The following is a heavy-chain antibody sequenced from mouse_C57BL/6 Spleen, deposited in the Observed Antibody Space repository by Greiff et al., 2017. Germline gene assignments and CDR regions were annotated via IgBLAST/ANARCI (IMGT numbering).Heavy chain of an antibody. CDR3: ASHYYGSSYADY. CDR1: GYTFTDYN. D-gene: IGHD1-1*01. Sequence: EVQLQESGPELVKPGASVKMSCKASGYTFTDYNMHWVKQSHGKSLEWIGYINPNNGGTSYNQKFKGKATLTVNKSSSTAYMELRSLTSEDSAVYYCASHYYGSSYADYWGQGTTLTVSS. V-gene: IGHV1-22*01. J-gene: IGHJ2*01. CDR2: INPNNGGT.